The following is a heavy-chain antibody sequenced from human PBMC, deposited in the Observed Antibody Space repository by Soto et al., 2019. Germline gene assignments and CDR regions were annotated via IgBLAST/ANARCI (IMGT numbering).Heavy chain of an antibody. CDR1: GLTFSNYA. Sequence: GGSLRLSCATSGLTFSNYAMSWVRQAPGGRLEWVSSMSGSSSTTYYADSVKGRFTISRDRSKHALYLQMSSLRAEDTALYYCAKNQERELPRVIDFWGQGTLVTVSS. J-gene: IGHJ4*02. CDR2: MSGSSSTT. CDR3: AKNQERELPRVIDF. V-gene: IGHV3-23*01. D-gene: IGHD1-7*01.